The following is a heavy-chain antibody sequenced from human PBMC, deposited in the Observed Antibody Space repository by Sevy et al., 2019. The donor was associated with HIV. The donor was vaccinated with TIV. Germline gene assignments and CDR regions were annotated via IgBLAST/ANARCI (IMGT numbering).Heavy chain of an antibody. CDR2: ISSSGIT. CDR3: ARDDLGTGGRNWFDL. CDR1: GGSISPYF. V-gene: IGHV4-4*07. Sequence: SETLSLTCTVSGGSISPYFWAWIRQPAGKQLEWIGRISSSGITNSNPSLKSRVTMSIDTSKNDFSLKLSSVTAADTGFYYCARDDLGTGGRNWFDLWGQGTLVTVSS. J-gene: IGHJ5*02. D-gene: IGHD3-16*01.